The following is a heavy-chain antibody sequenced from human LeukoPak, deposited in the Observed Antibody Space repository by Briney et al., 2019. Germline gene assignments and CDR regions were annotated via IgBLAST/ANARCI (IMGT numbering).Heavy chain of an antibody. V-gene: IGHV4-59*08. CDR1: GGSISSYY. CDR2: IYYSGST. CDR3: ARLSGANRGGWFDP. D-gene: IGHD1-14*01. Sequence: TSETLSLTCTVSGGSISSYYWSWIRQPPGKGLEWIGYIYYSGSTNYNPSLKSRVTISVDTSKNQFSLKLSSVTAADTAVYYCARLSGANRGGWFDPWGQGTLVTVSS. J-gene: IGHJ5*02.